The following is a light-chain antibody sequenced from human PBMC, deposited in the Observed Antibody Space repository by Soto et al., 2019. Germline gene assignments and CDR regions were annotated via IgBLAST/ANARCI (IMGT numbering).Light chain of an antibody. V-gene: IGKV1-39*01. CDR3: QQGYTSAIT. CDR1: QSISSW. Sequence: DIQFTQSPSVLSASVGDTVTITCRASQSISSWLAWYQQKPGKAPKLLIYAASSLQSGVPSRFSGSGSGTDFTLTVNSLQPEDFATYYCQQGYTSAITFGQGTRLEIK. J-gene: IGKJ5*01. CDR2: AAS.